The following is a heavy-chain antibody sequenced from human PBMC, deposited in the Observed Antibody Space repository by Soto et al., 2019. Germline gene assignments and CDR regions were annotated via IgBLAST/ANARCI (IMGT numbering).Heavy chain of an antibody. V-gene: IGHV1-69*01. CDR3: ARVYGDYVGYYYYGMDV. CDR2: IIPIFGTA. D-gene: IGHD4-17*01. CDR1: GGTFSSYA. J-gene: IGHJ6*02. Sequence: QVQLVQSGAEVKKPGSSVKVSCKASGGTFSSYAISWVRQAPGQGLEWMGGIIPIFGTANYAQKFQGRVTITADESTSKAYMELSSLRSEDTAVYYCARVYGDYVGYYYYGMDVWGQGTTVTVSS.